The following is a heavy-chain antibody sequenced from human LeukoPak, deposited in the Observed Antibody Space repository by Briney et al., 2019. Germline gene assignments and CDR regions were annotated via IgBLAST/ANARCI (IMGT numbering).Heavy chain of an antibody. CDR1: GASISSGGLY. CDR2: VYNNADT. J-gene: IGHJ4*02. Sequence: SETLSLTCNVTGASISSGGLYWTWFRQHPGKGPEWLGYVYNNADTDYNPSLKSGLTISLDASKNQFYLNVKSVTAADAAVYYCAISPNSGYYYWGQGTLVAVSS. V-gene: IGHV4-31*03. CDR3: AISPNSGYYY. D-gene: IGHD3-22*01.